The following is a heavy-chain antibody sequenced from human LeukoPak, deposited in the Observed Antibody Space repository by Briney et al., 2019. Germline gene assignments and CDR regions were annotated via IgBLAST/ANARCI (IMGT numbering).Heavy chain of an antibody. D-gene: IGHD2-8*01. J-gene: IGHJ4*02. CDR1: GYTFTSYG. V-gene: IGHV1-18*01. Sequence: ASVKVSCKTSGYTFTSYGTSWVREAPGQGLEWMGWISAYNGNTRHAQKVQGRVTMTTDTTTSTAYLELRSLRSDDTAVYYCAVDNNGHPLGPYWGQGTLVTVSS. CDR2: ISAYNGNT. CDR3: AVDNNGHPLGPY.